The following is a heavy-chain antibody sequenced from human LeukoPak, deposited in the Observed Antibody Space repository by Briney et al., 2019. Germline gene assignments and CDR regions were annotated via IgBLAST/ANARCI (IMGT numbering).Heavy chain of an antibody. CDR3: AKPAPGYSSSWYFGFGY. CDR1: GFTFSSYA. CDR2: ISGSGGST. J-gene: IGHJ4*02. D-gene: IGHD6-13*01. Sequence: GGSLRLSCAASGFTFSSYAMSWVRQAPGKGLEWVSTISGSGGSTYYADSVKGRFTISRDNSKNTLYPQMNSLRAEDTAVYYCAKPAPGYSSSWYFGFGYWGQGTLATVSS. V-gene: IGHV3-23*01.